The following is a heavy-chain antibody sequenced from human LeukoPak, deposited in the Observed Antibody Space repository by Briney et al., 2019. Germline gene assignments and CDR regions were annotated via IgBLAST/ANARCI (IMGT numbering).Heavy chain of an antibody. V-gene: IGHV3-11*05. D-gene: IGHD3-10*01. CDR3: ARASSILLWFGEPLGWFDP. Sequence: GGSLKLSCAASGFTFSDYYMSWIRQAPGKGLEWVSYISSSSSYTNYADSVKGRFTISRDNAKNSLCLQMNSLRAEDTAAYYCARASSILLWFGEPLGWFDPWGQGTLVTVSS. J-gene: IGHJ5*02. CDR1: GFTFSDYY. CDR2: ISSSSSYT.